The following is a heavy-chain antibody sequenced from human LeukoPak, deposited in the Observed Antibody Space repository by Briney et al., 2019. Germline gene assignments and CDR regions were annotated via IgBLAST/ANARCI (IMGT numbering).Heavy chain of an antibody. J-gene: IGHJ5*02. Sequence: SETLSLTCTVSGGSISSGAYYWSWIRQHPGKGLERIGYIFYSGNTYYNPSLKSRVTISVDTSKNQFSLTLSSVTAADTAVYYCARARDCSGGTCYQFNWFDPWGQGTLVTVSS. V-gene: IGHV4-31*03. CDR1: GGSISSGAYY. CDR3: ARARDCSGGTCYQFNWFDP. D-gene: IGHD2-15*01. CDR2: IFYSGNT.